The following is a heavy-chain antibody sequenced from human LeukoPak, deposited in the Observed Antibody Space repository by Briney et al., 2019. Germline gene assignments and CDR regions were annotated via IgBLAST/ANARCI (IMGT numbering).Heavy chain of an antibody. V-gene: IGHV3-23*01. D-gene: IGHD2-15*01. CDR2: ISTTGGTT. CDR1: GITFSSYW. CDR3: AKNGDRGAYCSGGTCYPYYYYCMDV. Sequence: GGSLRLSCVTSGITFSSYWMTWVRQAPGKGLEWVSAISTTGGTTYYADSVKGRFTISRDNSKNTLYLQMNSLRAEDTAIYYCAKNGDRGAYCSGGTCYPYYYYCMDVWGKGTTVTISS. J-gene: IGHJ6*03.